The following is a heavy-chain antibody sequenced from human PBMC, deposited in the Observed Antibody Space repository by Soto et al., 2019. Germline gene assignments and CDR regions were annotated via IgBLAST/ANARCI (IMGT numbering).Heavy chain of an antibody. D-gene: IGHD6-13*01. CDR3: ASTAAAGKGGRYHYGMDV. Sequence: SVKVSCKASGGTFSIYAISWVRQAPGQGLEWMGGIIPIFGTANYAQKFQGRVTITADESTSTAYMELSSLRSEDTAVYYCASTAAAGKGGRYHYGMDVWGQGITVTVSS. CDR2: IIPIFGTA. V-gene: IGHV1-69*13. CDR1: GGTFSIYA. J-gene: IGHJ6*02.